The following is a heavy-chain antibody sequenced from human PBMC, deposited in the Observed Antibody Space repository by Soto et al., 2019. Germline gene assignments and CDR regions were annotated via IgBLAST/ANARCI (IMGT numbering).Heavy chain of an antibody. Sequence: GGSLRLSCEGSGFNFDEYAMHWVRQAPGQGLEWVSGVSWNSGSIGYVDSVKGRFTISRDNARSSLYLQMNSLRPDDTAFYYCAKGPGRAVSEAYFVSWGQGTLVTVSS. V-gene: IGHV3-9*01. CDR3: AKGPGRAVSEAYFVS. D-gene: IGHD6-19*01. CDR2: VSWNSGSI. CDR1: GFNFDEYA. J-gene: IGHJ4*02.